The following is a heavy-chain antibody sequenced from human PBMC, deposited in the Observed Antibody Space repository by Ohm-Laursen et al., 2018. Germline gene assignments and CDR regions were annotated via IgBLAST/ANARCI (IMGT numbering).Heavy chain of an antibody. D-gene: IGHD3-22*01. J-gene: IGHJ4*02. Sequence: SLRLSCSASGLTVNNNYMNWVRQAPGKGLEWVSYISSSGSTIYYADSVKGRFTISRDNAKNSLYLQMNSLRAEDTAVYYCARVSSGRLNYWGQGTLVTVSS. CDR3: ARVSSGRLNY. CDR2: ISSSGSTI. V-gene: IGHV3-11*01. CDR1: GLTVNNNY.